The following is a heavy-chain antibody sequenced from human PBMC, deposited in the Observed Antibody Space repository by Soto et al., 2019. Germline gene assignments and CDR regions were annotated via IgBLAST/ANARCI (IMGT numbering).Heavy chain of an antibody. Sequence: GGSLRLSCAASGFTFSSYAMHWVRQAPGKGLEWVAVISYDGSNKYYADSVKGRFTIPRDNSKNTLYLQMNSLRAEDTAVYYCARSPESYFYYYYGMDVWGQGTTVTVSS. J-gene: IGHJ6*02. CDR3: ARSPESYFYYYYGMDV. CDR2: ISYDGSNK. D-gene: IGHD1-26*01. CDR1: GFTFSSYA. V-gene: IGHV3-30-3*01.